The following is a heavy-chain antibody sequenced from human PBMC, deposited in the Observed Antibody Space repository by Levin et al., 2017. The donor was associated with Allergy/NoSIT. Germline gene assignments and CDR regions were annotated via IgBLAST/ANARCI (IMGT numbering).Heavy chain of an antibody. CDR1: GYTFTGYY. J-gene: IGHJ4*02. Sequence: GESLKISCKASGYTFTGYYMHWVRQAPGQGLEWMGRINPNSGGTNYAQKFQGRVTMTRDTSISTAYMELSRLRSDDTAVYYCARYCSSTSCSDYWGQGTLVTVSS. D-gene: IGHD2-2*01. CDR3: ARYCSSTSCSDY. V-gene: IGHV1-2*06. CDR2: INPNSGGT.